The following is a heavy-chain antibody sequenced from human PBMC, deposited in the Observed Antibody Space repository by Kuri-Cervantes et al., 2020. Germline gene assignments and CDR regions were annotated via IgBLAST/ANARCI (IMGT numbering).Heavy chain of an antibody. CDR3: ARVFWSSGYYDFDY. CDR2: IIPILGIA. CDR1: GGTFSSYT. V-gene: IGHV1-69*02. Sequence: GGSLRLSCKASGGTFSSYTISWVRQAPGQGLEWMGRIIPILGIANYAQKVQGRVTITADESTSTAYMELSSLRSEDTAVYYCARVFWSSGYYDFDYWGQGTVVTVSS. J-gene: IGHJ4*02. D-gene: IGHD3-22*01.